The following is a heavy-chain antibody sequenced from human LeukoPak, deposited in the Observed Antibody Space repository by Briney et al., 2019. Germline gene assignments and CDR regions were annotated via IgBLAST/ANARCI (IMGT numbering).Heavy chain of an antibody. Sequence: PGGSLRLSCAASGFIFDDHGMHWVRQAPGKGLEWVSGISWSSGIIGYADSVKGRFTISRDNAKNSLDLQMESLRAEDTAVYYCARYSYAQPDSVPMQAFDIWGQGTMVTVSS. CDR3: ARYSYAQPDSVPMQAFDI. J-gene: IGHJ3*02. CDR1: GFIFDDHG. V-gene: IGHV3-9*01. CDR2: ISWSSGII. D-gene: IGHD5-18*01.